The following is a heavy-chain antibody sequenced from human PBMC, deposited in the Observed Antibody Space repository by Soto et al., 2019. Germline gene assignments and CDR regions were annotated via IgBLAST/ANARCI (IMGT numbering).Heavy chain of an antibody. D-gene: IGHD4-17*01. Sequence: SETLSLTCTVSGGSISSGGYYWSWIRQHPGKGLEWIGYIYYSGSTYYNPSLKSRVTISVDTSKNQFSLKLSSVTAADTAVYYFARTSMTTVSQFDYRGQRTPVTVSS. CDR1: GGSISSGGYY. CDR3: ARTSMTTVSQFDY. CDR2: IYYSGST. J-gene: IGHJ4*02. V-gene: IGHV4-31*03.